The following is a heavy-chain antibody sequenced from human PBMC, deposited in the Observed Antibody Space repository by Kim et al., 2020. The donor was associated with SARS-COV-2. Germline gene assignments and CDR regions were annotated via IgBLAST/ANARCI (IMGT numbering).Heavy chain of an antibody. CDR1: GFTFSDYY. V-gene: IGHV3-11*01. J-gene: IGHJ6*02. D-gene: IGHD6-13*01. CDR3: AREDSSLPYGMDV. CDR2: ISTSGSTI. Sequence: GGSLRLSCAASGFTFSDYYMSWIRQAPGKGLEWVSYISTSGSTIYYADSVKGRFTISRDNAKNSLYLQMNSLRDEDTAVYYCAREDSSLPYGMDVWGQGTTVTVSS.